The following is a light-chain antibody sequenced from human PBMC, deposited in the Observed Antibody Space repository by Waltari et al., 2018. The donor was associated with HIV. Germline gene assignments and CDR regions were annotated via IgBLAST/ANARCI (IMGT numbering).Light chain of an antibody. CDR3: QSADSSGSPYVV. V-gene: IGLV3-25*03. CDR2: KDS. Sequence: SYELTQPTSVSVSPGQTARITCSGDALPKQYTYWYQQKPGQAPVLVIYKDSERPSGLPERFSGSNSGTTVTLTISGVQAEDEADYYCQSADSSGSPYVVFGGGTKLTVL. J-gene: IGLJ2*01. CDR1: ALPKQY.